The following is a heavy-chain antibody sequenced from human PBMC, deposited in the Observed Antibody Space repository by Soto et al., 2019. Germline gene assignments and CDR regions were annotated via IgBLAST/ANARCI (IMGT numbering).Heavy chain of an antibody. CDR2: VHNGGST. CDR3: ARGLSSPSATGV. Sequence: QLQLQESGPGLVKPSETLSLTCTVSGASVSSSSNYWGWIRQPPGKGLEWIGSVHNGGSTYYSPSLKSRVTISADTSKHQFSLNLSSVTAADTAVYYCARGLSSPSATGVWGQGTLVTVSS. CDR1: GASVSSSSNY. D-gene: IGHD6-6*01. V-gene: IGHV4-39*01. J-gene: IGHJ4*02.